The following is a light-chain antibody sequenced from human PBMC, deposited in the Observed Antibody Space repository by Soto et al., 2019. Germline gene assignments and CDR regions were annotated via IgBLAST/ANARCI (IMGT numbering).Light chain of an antibody. Sequence: QTVVTQEPSFSVSPGRTVTLTCGLSSGSVSTSYYPSWYQQTPGQAPRTLIYSTNTRSSGVPDRFSGSILGNKAALTSTGAQAEDESDYHCVRYMGSGIWVFGGGTQLTVL. CDR1: SGSVSTSYY. V-gene: IGLV8-61*01. J-gene: IGLJ3*02. CDR3: VRYMGSGIWV. CDR2: STN.